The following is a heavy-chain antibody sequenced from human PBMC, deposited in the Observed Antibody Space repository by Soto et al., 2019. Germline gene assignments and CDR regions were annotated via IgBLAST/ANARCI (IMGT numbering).Heavy chain of an antibody. CDR1: GFTFSYSG. J-gene: IGHJ3*02. CDR3: AKDAGYSSAGHDVFDI. CDR2: ISRSGGTT. Sequence: EVQLLESGGGLVQPGGSLRLSCAATGFTFSYSGMNWVRQAPGRGLEWVSTISRSGGTTYYADSVRGRFTISRDNSKNTLYLQIGRLRAEDTAVFYCAKDAGYSSAGHDVFDIWGQGTMVTVSS. D-gene: IGHD6-19*01. V-gene: IGHV3-23*01.